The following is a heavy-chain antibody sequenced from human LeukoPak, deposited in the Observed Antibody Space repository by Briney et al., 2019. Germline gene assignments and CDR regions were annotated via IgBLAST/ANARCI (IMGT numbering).Heavy chain of an antibody. CDR1: GGSISSSSYY. Sequence: SETLSLTCTVSGGSISSSSYYWGWIRQPPGKGLERIGSIYYSGSTYYNPSLKSRVTISVDTSKNQFSLKLSSVTAADTAVYYCARDFDCSSTSCFSWGQGTLVTVSS. V-gene: IGHV4-39*02. J-gene: IGHJ4*02. CDR2: IYYSGST. CDR3: ARDFDCSSTSCFS. D-gene: IGHD2-2*01.